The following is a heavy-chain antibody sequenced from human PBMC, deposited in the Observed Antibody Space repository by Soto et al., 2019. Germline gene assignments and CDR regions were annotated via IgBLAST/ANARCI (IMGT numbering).Heavy chain of an antibody. CDR1: GFTFSSYS. CDR3: ARAAPRDDYSNF. D-gene: IGHD4-4*01. Sequence: PGGSLRLSCAASGFTFSSYSMNWVRQAPGKGLEWVSSISSSSSYIYYADSVKGRFTISRDNAKNSLYLQMNSLRAEDTAVYYCARAAPRDDYSNFWRQGTLVTVSS. J-gene: IGHJ4*02. V-gene: IGHV3-21*01. CDR2: ISSSSSYI.